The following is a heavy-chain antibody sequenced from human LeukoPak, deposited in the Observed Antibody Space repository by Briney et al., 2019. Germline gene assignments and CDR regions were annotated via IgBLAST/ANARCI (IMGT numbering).Heavy chain of an antibody. CDR2: VSYA. J-gene: IGHJ4*02. CDR3: ANGFDMTTVTATDF. Sequence: GGSLRLSCAVSGFTFRTYGMRWVRQAPGKGLEWVAVVSYADSVKGRFTISRDNSKNTLYLQMNSLRTEDTAVYFCANGFDMTTVTATDFWGQGTLVTVSS. V-gene: IGHV3-30*18. D-gene: IGHD4-17*01. CDR1: GFTFRTYG.